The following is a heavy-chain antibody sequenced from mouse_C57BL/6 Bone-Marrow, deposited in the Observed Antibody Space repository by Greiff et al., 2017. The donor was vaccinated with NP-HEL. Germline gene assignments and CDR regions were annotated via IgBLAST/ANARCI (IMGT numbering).Heavy chain of an antibody. CDR2: IYPGSGST. Sequence: QVQLQQPGAELVKPGASVKMSCKASGYTFTSYWITWVKQRPGQGLEWIGDIYPGSGSTNYNEKFKSKATLTVDTSSSTAYMQLSSLTSEDSAGYYCARRDYYGSSSHWYFDVWGTGTTVTVSS. J-gene: IGHJ1*03. V-gene: IGHV1-55*01. CDR3: ARRDYYGSSSHWYFDV. D-gene: IGHD1-1*01. CDR1: GYTFTSYW.